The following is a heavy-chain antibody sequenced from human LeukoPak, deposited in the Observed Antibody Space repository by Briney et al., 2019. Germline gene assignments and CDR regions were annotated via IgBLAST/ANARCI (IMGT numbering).Heavy chain of an antibody. J-gene: IGHJ4*02. D-gene: IGHD1-26*01. V-gene: IGHV4-59*01. Sequence: SETLSLTCTVSGGSISSYYWSWIRQPPGKGLEWIGYIYYSGSTNYNPSLKSRVTISVDTSKNQFSLKLSSVTAADTAVYYCARARGSGSYFDYWGQGTLVIVSS. CDR2: IYYSGST. CDR3: ARARGSGSYFDY. CDR1: GGSISSYY.